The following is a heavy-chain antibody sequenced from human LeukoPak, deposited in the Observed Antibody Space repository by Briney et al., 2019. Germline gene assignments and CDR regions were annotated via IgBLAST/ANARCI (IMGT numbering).Heavy chain of an antibody. D-gene: IGHD3-3*01. Sequence: ASVKVSCKASGYTFTSYAMHWVRQAPGQRLEWMGWINAGNGNTKYPQKFQGRVTITRDTSASTAYMELRSLRSDDTAVYYCARQVRFLEWLFPDYYYYYGMDVWGQGTTVTVSS. J-gene: IGHJ6*02. V-gene: IGHV1-3*01. CDR1: GYTFTSYA. CDR2: INAGNGNT. CDR3: ARQVRFLEWLFPDYYYYYGMDV.